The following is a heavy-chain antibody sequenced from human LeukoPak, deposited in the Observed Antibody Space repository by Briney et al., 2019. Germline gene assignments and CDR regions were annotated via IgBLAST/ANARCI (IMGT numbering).Heavy chain of an antibody. J-gene: IGHJ3*02. CDR1: GFTFNPFA. CDR2: ISSDGGTT. CDR3: ASGHHHINAFDI. Sequence: GGSLRLSCGASGFTFNPFAIHWVRQAPGKGLEYVSGISSDGGTTYYANYVKGRFTISRDNSKDIVYLQMGSLRTDDMAVYYCASGHHHINAFDIWGQGTMVTVSS. V-gene: IGHV3-64*01. D-gene: IGHD2-21*01.